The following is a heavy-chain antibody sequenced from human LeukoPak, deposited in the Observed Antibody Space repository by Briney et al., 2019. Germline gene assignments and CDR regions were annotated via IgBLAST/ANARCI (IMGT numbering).Heavy chain of an antibody. D-gene: IGHD3-3*01. Sequence: SVKVSCKASGGTFSSYAISWVRQAPGQGLEWMGGIIPIFGTANYAQKFQGRVTITADEPTSTAYMELSSLRSEDTAVYYCASLTYYDFWSGYYTWNYFDYWGQGTLVTVSS. CDR3: ASLTYYDFWSGYYTWNYFDY. V-gene: IGHV1-69*13. J-gene: IGHJ4*02. CDR2: IIPIFGTA. CDR1: GGTFSSYA.